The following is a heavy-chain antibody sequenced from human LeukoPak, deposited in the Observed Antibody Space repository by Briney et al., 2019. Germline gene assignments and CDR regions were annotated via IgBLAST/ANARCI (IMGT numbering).Heavy chain of an antibody. V-gene: IGHV4-34*01. CDR3: ARGRSPPAY. Sequence: SETLSLTCAVYGGSLSGYYWSWIRQPPGKGLEWIGEINHSGSTNYNPSLKSRVTISVDTSKNQFSLKLSSVTAADTAVYYCARGRSPPAYWGQGTLVTVSS. J-gene: IGHJ4*02. CDR2: INHSGST. CDR1: GGSLSGYY.